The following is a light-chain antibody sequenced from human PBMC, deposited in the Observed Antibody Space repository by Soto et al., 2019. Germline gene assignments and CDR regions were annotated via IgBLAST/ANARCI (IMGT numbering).Light chain of an antibody. J-gene: IGLJ1*01. CDR2: DVT. CDR3: CSYAGSYNYV. CDR1: SSDVAGYNF. Sequence: QSALTQPRSVSGSPGQSVTISCIGTSSDVAGYNFVSWYQQHPGKAPKLMIYDVTKRPSGVPDRFSGSKSVYTASLTISGLQAEDEADYYCCSYAGSYNYVFGTGNKVTVL. V-gene: IGLV2-11*01.